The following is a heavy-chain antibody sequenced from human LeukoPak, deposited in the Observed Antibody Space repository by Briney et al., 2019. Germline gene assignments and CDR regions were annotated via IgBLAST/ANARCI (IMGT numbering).Heavy chain of an antibody. CDR1: GYTFTGYY. V-gene: IGHV1-2*02. Sequence: GASVKVSCKASGYTFTGYYMHWVRQAPGQGLEWMGWINPNSGGTTYAQKFQGRVTMTRDTSISTAYMELSRLRSDDTAVYYCARGLLRYFDWLLPEAFDYWGQGTLVTVSS. CDR3: ARGLLRYFDWLLPEAFDY. CDR2: INPNSGGT. J-gene: IGHJ4*02. D-gene: IGHD3-9*01.